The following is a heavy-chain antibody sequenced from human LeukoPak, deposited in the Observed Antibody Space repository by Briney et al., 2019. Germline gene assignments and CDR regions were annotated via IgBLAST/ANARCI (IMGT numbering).Heavy chain of an antibody. Sequence: GGSLRLSCAASGFKFDDYAMHWVRQTPGKGLEWVSGISYDSGSIGYADSVKGRFTISRDNAKNSLYLQMNTLRPGDTALYYCTKSSPDTYGAFDYWGQGTLVTVSS. J-gene: IGHJ4*02. V-gene: IGHV3-9*01. D-gene: IGHD4/OR15-4a*01. CDR2: ISYDSGSI. CDR3: TKSSPDTYGAFDY. CDR1: GFKFDDYA.